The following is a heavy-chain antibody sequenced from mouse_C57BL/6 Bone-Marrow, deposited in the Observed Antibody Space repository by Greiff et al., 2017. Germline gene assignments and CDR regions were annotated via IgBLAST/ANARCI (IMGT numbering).Heavy chain of an antibody. D-gene: IGHD2-10*01. CDR2: INPYNGGT. V-gene: IGHV1-19*01. CDR1: GYTFTDYY. J-gene: IGHJ3*01. Sequence: EVQLQQSGPVLVKPGASVKMSCKASGYTFTDYYMNWVKQSHGKSLEWIGVINPYNGGTSYNQQFKGKATLTVDQSSSTAYMELNSLTSEDSAVYYCARAYSFAYWGQGTLGTVSA. CDR3: ARAYSFAY.